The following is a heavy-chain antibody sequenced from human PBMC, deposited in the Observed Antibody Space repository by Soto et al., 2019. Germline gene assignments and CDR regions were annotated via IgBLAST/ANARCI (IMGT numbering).Heavy chain of an antibody. V-gene: IGHV3-23*01. J-gene: IGHJ4*02. CDR1: GFTFSNYA. CDR3: AKDQGSSWYEIDY. Sequence: EVQLLESGGGLVQPGGSLRLSCAASGFTFSNYAVTWVRQAPGKGLEWVSTISGSGGSTYYADSWKGRFTISRDNSKNTLYLQMNSLGAEDTAVYYCAKDQGSSWYEIDYWGQGTLVTVSS. CDR2: ISGSGGST. D-gene: IGHD6-13*01.